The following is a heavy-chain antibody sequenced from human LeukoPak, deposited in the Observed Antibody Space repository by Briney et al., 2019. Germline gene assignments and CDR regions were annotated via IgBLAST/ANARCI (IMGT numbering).Heavy chain of an antibody. Sequence: PGGSLRLSCAASGFTFSSYSMNWVRQAPGKGLEWVSSISSSSSYIYYADSVKGRFTISRDNAKNSLYLQMNSLRAEDTAVYYCAREGRYYDSSGSPTGYWGQGTLVTVSS. J-gene: IGHJ4*02. CDR3: AREGRYYDSSGSPTGY. CDR2: ISSSSSYI. V-gene: IGHV3-21*01. D-gene: IGHD3-22*01. CDR1: GFTFSSYS.